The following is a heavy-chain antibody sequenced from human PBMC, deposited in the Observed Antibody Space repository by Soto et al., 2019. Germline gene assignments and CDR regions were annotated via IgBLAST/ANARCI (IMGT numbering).Heavy chain of an antibody. J-gene: IGHJ3*02. D-gene: IGHD4-4*01. CDR1: GYSFISYW. V-gene: IGHV5-51*01. Sequence: GESLKISCKGSGYSFISYWIVWVRQMTGKGLEWMGIIYPGDSDTRYSPSFQGQVTISADKSISTAYLQWSSLKASDTAMYYCARLNYSNYVADAFDIWGQGTIVTVSS. CDR2: IYPGDSDT. CDR3: ARLNYSNYVADAFDI.